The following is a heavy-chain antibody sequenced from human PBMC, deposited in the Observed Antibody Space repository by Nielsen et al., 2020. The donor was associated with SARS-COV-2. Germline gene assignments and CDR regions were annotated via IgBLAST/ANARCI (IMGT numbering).Heavy chain of an antibody. Sequence: ASVKVSCKASGYTFTSHGISWARQAPGQGLEWMGWINAYNGNTVYAQNFQDRVALSIDTSTTTAYLELGSLRSDDTALYYCAREVAAGYSYAVHAFHYWGQGTLVTVSS. J-gene: IGHJ4*02. CDR1: GYTFTSHG. CDR3: AREVAAGYSYAVHAFHY. V-gene: IGHV1-18*01. D-gene: IGHD5-18*01. CDR2: INAYNGNT.